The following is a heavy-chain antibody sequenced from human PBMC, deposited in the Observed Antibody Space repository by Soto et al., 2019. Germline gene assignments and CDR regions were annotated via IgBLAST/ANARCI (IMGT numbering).Heavy chain of an antibody. CDR1: GFTFSDYS. Sequence: GGSLRLSCAASGFTFSDYSMNWVRQAPGKGLEWVSSISSSSSDLYYADSLQGRFTISRDNAKNSLFLQMNSLRVDDTAVYFCARGDYYYYGVDVWGEGTTVTVSS. CDR3: ARGDYYYYGVDV. V-gene: IGHV3-21*01. J-gene: IGHJ6*04. CDR2: ISSSSSDL.